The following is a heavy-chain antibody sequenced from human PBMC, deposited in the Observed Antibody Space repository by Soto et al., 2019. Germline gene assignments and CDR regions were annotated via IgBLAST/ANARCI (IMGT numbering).Heavy chain of an antibody. CDR2: IIPIFGTA. CDR3: ASILYYGSGPYGMDV. J-gene: IGHJ6*02. Sequence: ASVKVSCKASGGTFSSYAISWVREAPGQGLEWMGGIIPIFGTANYAQKFQGRVTITADESTSTAYMELSSLRSEDTAVYYCASILYYGSGPYGMDVWGQGTTVTVSS. D-gene: IGHD3-10*01. V-gene: IGHV1-69*13. CDR1: GGTFSSYA.